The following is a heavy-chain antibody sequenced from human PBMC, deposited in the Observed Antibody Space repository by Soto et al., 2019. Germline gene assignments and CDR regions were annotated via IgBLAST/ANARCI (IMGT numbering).Heavy chain of an antibody. J-gene: IGHJ4*02. V-gene: IGHV3-9*01. Sequence: EVQLVESGGGLVQPGRSMRLACAASGFTFGEYAVHWVRQAPGKGLEWVSGISWSSGNINYVDSVKGRFTISRDNAKNALYLQMNSLRAEDTALYYCAKDRYSNGRGDFDYWGQGTLVTVSS. D-gene: IGHD6-19*01. CDR1: GFTFGEYA. CDR3: AKDRYSNGRGDFDY. CDR2: ISWSSGNI.